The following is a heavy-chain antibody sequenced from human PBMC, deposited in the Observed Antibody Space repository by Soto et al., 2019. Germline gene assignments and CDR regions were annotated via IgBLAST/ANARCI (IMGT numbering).Heavy chain of an antibody. J-gene: IGHJ3*02. D-gene: IGHD3-16*01. CDR3: ARDFMTRDAFDI. CDR1: GFTFSSYA. V-gene: IGHV3-23*01. Sequence: GSLRLSCAASGFTFSSYAMSWVRQAPGKGLEWVSAISGSGGSTYYADSVKGRFTISRDNSKNTLYLQMNSLRAEDTAVYYCARDFMTRDAFDIWGQGTMVTVSS. CDR2: ISGSGGST.